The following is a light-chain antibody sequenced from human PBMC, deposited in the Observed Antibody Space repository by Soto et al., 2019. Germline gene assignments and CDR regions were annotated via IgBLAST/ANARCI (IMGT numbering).Light chain of an antibody. V-gene: IGKV1-5*03. CDR3: QQYDM. Sequence: DIQMTQFPSTLSASVGDTVTITCRASRSDSTWLAGYQQIPGGAPKLLIYKASILESGVPSRFSGSGSGTEFTLTITSLQPEDFATYYCQQYDMFGPGTKVEIK. CDR2: KAS. J-gene: IGKJ1*01. CDR1: RSDSTW.